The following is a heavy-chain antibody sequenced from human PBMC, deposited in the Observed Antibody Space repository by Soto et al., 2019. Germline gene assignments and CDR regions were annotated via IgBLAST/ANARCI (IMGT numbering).Heavy chain of an antibody. Sequence: GGSLRLSCVASGFTFSNYWMHWVRQAPGKGLVWVSRISPDGSNTNYADSVKGRFTISRDNAKNSLYLQMNSLRAEDTAVYYCARGHIARDGCFDYWGQGVLVTVSS. D-gene: IGHD2-21*01. CDR3: ARGHIARDGCFDY. V-gene: IGHV3-74*01. CDR2: ISPDGSNT. J-gene: IGHJ4*02. CDR1: GFTFSNYW.